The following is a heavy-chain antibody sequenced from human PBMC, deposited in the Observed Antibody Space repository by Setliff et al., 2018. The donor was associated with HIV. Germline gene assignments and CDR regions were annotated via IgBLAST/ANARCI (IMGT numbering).Heavy chain of an antibody. CDR2: IDHSGGT. Sequence: SETLSLTCAVYGGSFSGYYWSWIRQTPGKGLERIGEIDHSGGTKYNPSLKSRVTISLDTSKNQFSLKLSSVTAADTAVYYCARARFWSGYYTGDNYYYMGVWGKGTTVTVSS. V-gene: IGHV4-34*01. CDR3: ARARFWSGYYTGDNYYYMGV. CDR1: GGSFSGYY. D-gene: IGHD3-3*01. J-gene: IGHJ6*03.